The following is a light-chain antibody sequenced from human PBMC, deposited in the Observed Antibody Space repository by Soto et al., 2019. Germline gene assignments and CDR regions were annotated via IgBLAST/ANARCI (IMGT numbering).Light chain of an antibody. J-gene: IGLJ2*01. CDR3: SSYTISSPIVV. Sequence: ALTQPASVSGSPGQSITISCTGTSSDVGGYNYVSWYQQHPGKAPKLMIYDVSNRPSGVSNRCSGSKSGNTASLTISGLQAEDEADYYCSSYTISSPIVVFGGGTKLTVL. CDR2: DVS. CDR1: SSDVGGYNY. V-gene: IGLV2-14*01.